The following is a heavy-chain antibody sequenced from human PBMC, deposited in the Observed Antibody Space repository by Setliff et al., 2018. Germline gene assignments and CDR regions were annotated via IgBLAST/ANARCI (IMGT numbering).Heavy chain of an antibody. J-gene: IGHJ4*02. Sequence: ASVKVSCKASGYTFTSYAMHWVRPAPGQRLEWMGWINAGNGNTKYSQKFQGRVTITRDTSASTAYMELSSLRSEDTAVYYCARSHPTSTYYDFWSGYSNYFDYWGQGTLVTVSS. V-gene: IGHV1-3*01. CDR2: INAGNGNT. CDR1: GYTFTSYA. D-gene: IGHD3-3*01. CDR3: ARSHPTSTYYDFWSGYSNYFDY.